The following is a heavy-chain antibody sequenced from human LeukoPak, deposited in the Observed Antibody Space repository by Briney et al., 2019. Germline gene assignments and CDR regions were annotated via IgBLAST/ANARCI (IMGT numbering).Heavy chain of an antibody. V-gene: IGHV4-31*03. Sequence: PSQTLSLTCTVSGGSISSGGYYLSWNRQHPGKGLEWIGYIYYSGSTYYNPSLKSRVTISVDTSKNQFSLKLSSVTAADTAVYYCARGGDWFENDYWGQGTLVTVSS. D-gene: IGHD3-9*01. J-gene: IGHJ4*02. CDR1: GGSISSGGYY. CDR2: IYYSGST. CDR3: ARGGDWFENDY.